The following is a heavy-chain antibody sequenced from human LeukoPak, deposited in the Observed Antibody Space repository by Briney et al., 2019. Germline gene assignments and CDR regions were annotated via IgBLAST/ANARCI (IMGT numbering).Heavy chain of an antibody. Sequence: SLKGRFTISRDNAKNSVYLQMDSLRAEDSAVYFCARAMAPPWRFDLWGRGTLVTVSS. CDR3: ARAMAPPWRFDL. J-gene: IGHJ2*01. D-gene: IGHD3-10*01. V-gene: IGHV3-21*01.